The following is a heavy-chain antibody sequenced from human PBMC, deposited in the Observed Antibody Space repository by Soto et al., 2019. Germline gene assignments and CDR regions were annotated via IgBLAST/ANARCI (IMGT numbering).Heavy chain of an antibody. Sequence: GGSLRLSCAASGFTFSSYAMGWVRQGPGKGLEWVAVISIGGSTHYADSVRGRFTISRDNSKNTLSLQMNSLTAEDTAVYFCAKRRGAGGHFDYWGQGALVTVSS. CDR1: GFTFSSYA. V-gene: IGHV3-23*01. CDR2: ISIGGST. D-gene: IGHD2-15*01. CDR3: AKRRGAGGHFDY. J-gene: IGHJ4*02.